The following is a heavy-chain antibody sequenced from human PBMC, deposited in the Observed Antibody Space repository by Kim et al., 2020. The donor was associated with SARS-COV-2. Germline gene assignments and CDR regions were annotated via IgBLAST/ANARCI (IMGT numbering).Heavy chain of an antibody. CDR2: IYYSGST. CDR3: ARLIWGGSYYNWFDP. D-gene: IGHD1-26*01. Sequence: SETLSLTCTVSGGSISSSSYYWGWIRQPPGKGLEWIGSIYYSGSTYYNPSLKSRVTISVDTSKNQFSLKLSSVTAADTAVYYCARLIWGGSYYNWFDPWG. V-gene: IGHV4-39*01. CDR1: GGSISSSSYY. J-gene: IGHJ5*02.